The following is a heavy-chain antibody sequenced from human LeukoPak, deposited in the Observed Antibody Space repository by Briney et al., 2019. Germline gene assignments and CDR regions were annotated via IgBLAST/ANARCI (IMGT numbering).Heavy chain of an antibody. V-gene: IGHV3-21*06. CDR3: ATETNGRHYDY. CDR2: IGPTGFDR. CDR1: GLTFSTSG. J-gene: IGHJ4*01. D-gene: IGHD1-14*01. Sequence: GGSLRLPCTTSGLTFSTSGFNWVRQAPGKGLEWVASIGPTGFDRYHADSIKGRFTISRDNANNSLYLQMDSLRAEDTAVYYCATETNGRHYDYWGQGTLLTVSS.